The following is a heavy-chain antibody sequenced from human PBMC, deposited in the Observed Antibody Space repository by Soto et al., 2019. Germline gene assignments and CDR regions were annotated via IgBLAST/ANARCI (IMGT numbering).Heavy chain of an antibody. D-gene: IGHD3-10*01. V-gene: IGHV3-7*01. CDR3: ARIGSLPDYYYGMDV. CDR2: IKQDGSEK. CDR1: GFTFSSYW. Sequence: PGGSLRLSCAASGFTFSSYWMSWVRQAPGKGLEWVANIKQDGSEKYYVDSVKGRFTISRDNAKNSLYLQMNSLRAEDTAVYYCARIGSLPDYYYGMDVWGQGTTVTVSS. J-gene: IGHJ6*02.